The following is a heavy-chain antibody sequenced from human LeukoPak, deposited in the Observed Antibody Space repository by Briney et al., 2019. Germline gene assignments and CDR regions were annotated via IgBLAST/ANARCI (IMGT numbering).Heavy chain of an antibody. CDR2: IYHSGST. Sequence: SGTLSLTCAVSGGSISSSNWWSWVRQPPGKGLEWIGEIYHSGSTNYNPSLKSRVTISVDKSKNQFSLKLSSVTAADTAVYYCAREMVVVVVATKSPHAFDIWGQGTMVAVSS. D-gene: IGHD2-15*01. CDR3: AREMVVVVVATKSPHAFDI. CDR1: GGSISSSNW. J-gene: IGHJ3*02. V-gene: IGHV4-4*02.